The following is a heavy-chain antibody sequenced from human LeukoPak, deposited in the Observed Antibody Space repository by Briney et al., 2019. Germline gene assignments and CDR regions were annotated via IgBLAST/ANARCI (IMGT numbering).Heavy chain of an antibody. J-gene: IGHJ4*02. V-gene: IGHV4-4*07. CDR2: IYTSGST. CDR1: GGSISSYY. Sequence: SETLSLTCTVSGGSISSYYWSWIRRPAGKGLEWIGRIYTSGSTNYNPSLKSRVTMSVDTSKNQFSLKLSSVTAADTAVYYCAKDSPLYYDFWSGLRNWGQGTLVTVSS. D-gene: IGHD3-3*01. CDR3: AKDSPLYYDFWSGLRN.